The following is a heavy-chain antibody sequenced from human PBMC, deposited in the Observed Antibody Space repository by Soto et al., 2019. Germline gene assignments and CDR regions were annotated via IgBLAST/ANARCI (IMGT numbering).Heavy chain of an antibody. D-gene: IGHD2-21*01. V-gene: IGHV4-59*02. J-gene: IGHJ5*02. CDR2: VENSGST. CDR1: GGSVNSYY. CDR3: ARERGDSHWIDP. Sequence: SETLSLTCTVSGGSVNSYYWSWIRQSPGKGLEWIGNVENSGSTKYNPSLKSRVTISVDTSKNQFSLKLSSVTGADTAVYYCARERGDSHWIDPWGQGTLVTVSS.